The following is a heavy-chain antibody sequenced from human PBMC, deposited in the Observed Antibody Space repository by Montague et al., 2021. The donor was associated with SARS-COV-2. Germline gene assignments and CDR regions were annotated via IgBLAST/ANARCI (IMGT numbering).Heavy chain of an antibody. CDR3: ARDSYGMDV. Sequence: SLRLSCAASGLTVSSNYMSWVRQAPGKGLEWVSVIYSGGSTYYADSVKGRFTISRDNSKNTLYLQMNSLRDEDTAVYYCARDSYGMDVWGQGITVTVSS. J-gene: IGHJ6*02. V-gene: IGHV3-66*02. CDR1: GLTVSSNY. CDR2: IYSGGST.